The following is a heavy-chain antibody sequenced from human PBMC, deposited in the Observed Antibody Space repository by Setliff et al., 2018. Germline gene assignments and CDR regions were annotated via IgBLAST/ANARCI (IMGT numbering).Heavy chain of an antibody. Sequence: GASVKVSCKTSGYTFSNYGVSWVRQAPGQGLEWMGWISGYDGNTKYAQNLHGRVTMTTDTSTTTAYMELRSLRSDDTAVYYCAREGPESDSSGYMDVWGQGTTVTVSS. J-gene: IGHJ6*03. V-gene: IGHV1-18*01. D-gene: IGHD4-4*01. CDR2: ISGYDGNT. CDR1: GYTFSNYG. CDR3: AREGPESDSSGYMDV.